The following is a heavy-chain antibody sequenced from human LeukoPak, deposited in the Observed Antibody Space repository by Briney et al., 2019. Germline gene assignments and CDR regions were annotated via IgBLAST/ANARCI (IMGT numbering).Heavy chain of an antibody. D-gene: IGHD6-19*01. CDR3: ARVRSNGWYFDY. J-gene: IGHJ4*02. V-gene: IGHV3-11*01. Sequence: GGSLRLSWAASGFTFSDYYMSWIRQAPGKGLQWISFISGGGSTTNYADSVKGRFTISRDNAKNSLYLQMNSLRAEDTGVYYCARVRSNGWYFDYWGQGTLVTVSS. CDR1: GFTFSDYY. CDR2: ISGGGSTT.